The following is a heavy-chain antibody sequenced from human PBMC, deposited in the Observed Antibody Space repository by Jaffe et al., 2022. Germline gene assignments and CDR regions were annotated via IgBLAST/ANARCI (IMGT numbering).Heavy chain of an antibody. CDR2: IRYDGSNK. D-gene: IGHD1-26*01. CDR3: AKDYRRGSWYFDY. J-gene: IGHJ4*02. Sequence: QVQLVESGGGVVQPGGSLRLSCAASGFTFSSYGMHWVRQAPGKGLEWVAFIRYDGSNKYYADSVKGRFTISRDNSKNTLYLQMNSLRAEDTAVYYCAKDYRRGSWYFDYWGQGTLVTVSS. CDR1: GFTFSSYG. V-gene: IGHV3-30*02.